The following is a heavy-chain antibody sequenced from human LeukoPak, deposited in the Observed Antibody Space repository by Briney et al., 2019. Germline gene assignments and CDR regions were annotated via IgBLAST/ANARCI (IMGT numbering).Heavy chain of an antibody. D-gene: IGHD6-19*01. CDR2: ISSSSSYI. Sequence: GGSLRLSCAASGFTFSSYSMNWVRQAPGKGLEWVSSISSSSSYIYYADSVKGRFTISRDNAKNSLYLQMNSLRAEDTAVYYCARDIQWLVPGYWGQGTLGIVSA. V-gene: IGHV3-21*01. CDR1: GFTFSSYS. CDR3: ARDIQWLVPGY. J-gene: IGHJ4*02.